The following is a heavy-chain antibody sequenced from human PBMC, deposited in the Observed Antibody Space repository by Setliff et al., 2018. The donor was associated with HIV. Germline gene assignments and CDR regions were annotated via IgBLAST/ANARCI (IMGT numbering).Heavy chain of an antibody. D-gene: IGHD1-1*01. Sequence: KTSETLSLTCTVSDASISNYHWSWIRQPPGKGLEWIGSIYFSESPYYNPSLSSRVTISVDTSTNQFSLRLSSVTAADTAVYYCARQLSNSLDYWGQGTLVTVSS. CDR3: ARQLSNSLDY. CDR1: DASISNYH. CDR2: IYFSESP. V-gene: IGHV4-59*05. J-gene: IGHJ4*02.